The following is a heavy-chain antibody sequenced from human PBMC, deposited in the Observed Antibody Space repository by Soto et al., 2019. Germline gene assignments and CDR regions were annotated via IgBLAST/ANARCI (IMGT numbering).Heavy chain of an antibody. V-gene: IGHV1-69*13. CDR2: ITPVFESP. Sequence: SVKVSFKVSRGTFTSDAISWVRQAPGQGLEWLGGITPVFESPNYAQKFHGRVTITADESTGTAYMELSSLRSEDTAVYYCARAIHGYNYRVDFWGQGTTVTVSS. CDR1: RGTFTSDA. J-gene: IGHJ6*02. CDR3: ARAIHGYNYRVDF. D-gene: IGHD5-18*01.